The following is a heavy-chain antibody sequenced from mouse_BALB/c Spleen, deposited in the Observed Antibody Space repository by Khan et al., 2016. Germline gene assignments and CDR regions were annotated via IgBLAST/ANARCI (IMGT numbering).Heavy chain of an antibody. V-gene: IGHV3-1*02. D-gene: IGHD6-1*01. CDR2: IHYSGST. CDR3: TTSTSCCLYYFDY. CDR1: GYSIPSHYS. Sequence: QLEESGPDLVKPSQSLSLTCTVTGYSIPSHYSWHWIRHFPGNKLEWMGYIHYSGSTNYNPSLKSRISITRDTSKNKFFLQLNSVTTEATATYYCTTSTSCCLYYFDYWGQGTTLTVSS. J-gene: IGHJ2*01.